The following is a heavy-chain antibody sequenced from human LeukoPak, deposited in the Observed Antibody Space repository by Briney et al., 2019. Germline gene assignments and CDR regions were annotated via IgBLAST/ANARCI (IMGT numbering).Heavy chain of an antibody. J-gene: IGHJ4*02. CDR2: INHSGST. CDR3: ARGRAKGLIDY. CDR1: GGSFSGYY. V-gene: IGHV4-34*01. Sequence: PSETLSLTCAVYGGSFSGYYWSWIRQPPGKGLEWIGEINHSGSTNYNPSLKSRVTISVDTSKNQFSLKLSSVTAADTAVYYCARGRAKGLIDYWGQGTLVTVSS. D-gene: IGHD1-26*01.